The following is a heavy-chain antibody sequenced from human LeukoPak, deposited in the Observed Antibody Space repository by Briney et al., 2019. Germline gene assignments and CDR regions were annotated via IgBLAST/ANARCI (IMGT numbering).Heavy chain of an antibody. V-gene: IGHV3-48*03. J-gene: IGHJ4*02. Sequence: GGSLRLSCAASGFDFGAYEMNWVRQAPGKGLEWVAYFAGSDTTKYYADSERGRFTISRDNAKNSLYLQMNSLRAEDTALYYCTTLGYHLDSWGQGTLVTVSS. D-gene: IGHD3-22*01. CDR2: FAGSDTTK. CDR3: TTLGYHLDS. CDR1: GFDFGAYE.